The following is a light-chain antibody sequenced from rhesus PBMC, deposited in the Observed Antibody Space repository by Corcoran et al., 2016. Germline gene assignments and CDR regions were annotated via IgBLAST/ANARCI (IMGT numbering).Light chain of an antibody. V-gene: IGKV1-32*05. Sequence: DIQMTQSPSSVSASVGDRVTITCRASQGISSHSAWYQQKPGKAPKLLIYYATTLKSGVPSRFSGSGSGTAFTLTISSLHPEGFAAYYCQRYNSLPWAFGQGTKVEIK. CDR2: YAT. CDR1: QGISSH. J-gene: IGKJ1*01. CDR3: QRYNSLPWA.